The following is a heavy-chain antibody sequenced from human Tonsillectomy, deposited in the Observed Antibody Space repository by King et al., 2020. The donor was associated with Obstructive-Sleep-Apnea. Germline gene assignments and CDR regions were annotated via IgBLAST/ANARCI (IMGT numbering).Heavy chain of an antibody. J-gene: IGHJ4*02. Sequence: VQLVESGGGVVQPGRSLRLSCAASGFAFTSYGMHWVRQAPGKGLEWVAVISYDGSNKYYADSVKGRFTISRDNSKNTLSLHMNSLRLEDTAVYYCAKDRGFGEKPTLFDYWGQGTXVTVSS. CDR3: AKDRGFGEKPTLFDY. CDR2: ISYDGSNK. CDR1: GFAFTSYG. D-gene: IGHD3-10*01. V-gene: IGHV3-30*18.